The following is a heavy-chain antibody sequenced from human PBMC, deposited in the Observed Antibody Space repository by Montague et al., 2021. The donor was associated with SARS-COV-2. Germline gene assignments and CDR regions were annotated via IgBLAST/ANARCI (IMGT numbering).Heavy chain of an antibody. Sequence: SLRLSCAASGFTFSSYSMNWVRQAPGKGLEWVSSISSSSSYIYYSDSVXGRFTISRDNAKNSLYLQMNSLRAEDTAVYYCARALSTVLRYFDWLSAHYWGQGTLVTVSS. CDR2: ISSSSSYI. J-gene: IGHJ4*02. CDR3: ARALSTVLRYFDWLSAHY. V-gene: IGHV3-21*01. CDR1: GFTFSSYS. D-gene: IGHD3-9*01.